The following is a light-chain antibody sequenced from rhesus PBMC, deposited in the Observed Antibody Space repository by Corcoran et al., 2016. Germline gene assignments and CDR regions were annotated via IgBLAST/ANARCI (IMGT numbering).Light chain of an antibody. CDR3: QQYNSAPMYS. CDR2: KAS. J-gene: IGKJ2*01. Sequence: DIQMTQSPSSLSASVGDRVTITCRASQGISRWLAWYQQTPGKDPKLLIYKASSLQSGVPSRFSGSGSGTDFTLTISSLQPEAFATYYCQQYNSAPMYSFGQGTKVEIK. V-gene: IGKV1-21*01. CDR1: QGISRW.